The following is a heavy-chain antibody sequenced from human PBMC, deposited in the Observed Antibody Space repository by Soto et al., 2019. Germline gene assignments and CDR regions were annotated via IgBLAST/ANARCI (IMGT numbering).Heavy chain of an antibody. V-gene: IGHV2-5*02. Sequence: QITLKESGPTLVKPTQTLTLTCAFSGFSLSLSGVGVGWIRQPPGKALEWLALIYWDDEKRYSPSLNSRLSITKDTSKNQVVLTMTNMDPVDTATYYCAHRRTRLAASGYWGQGTLVTVSS. J-gene: IGHJ4*02. CDR2: IYWDDEK. CDR3: AHRRTRLAASGY. D-gene: IGHD6-19*01. CDR1: GFSLSLSGVG.